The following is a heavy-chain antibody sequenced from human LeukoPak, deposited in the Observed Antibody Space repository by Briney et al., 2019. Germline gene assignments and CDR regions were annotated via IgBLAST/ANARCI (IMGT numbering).Heavy chain of an antibody. Sequence: SETLSLTCTVSGGSISSSSYYWGWIRQPPGKGLEWIGSIYYSGSTYYNPSLKSRVTISVDTSKNQFSLKLSFVTAADTAVYYCARAGWQLGGYYFDYWGQGTLVTVSS. D-gene: IGHD6-6*01. CDR2: IYYSGST. CDR1: GGSISSSSYY. CDR3: ARAGWQLGGYYFDY. J-gene: IGHJ4*02. V-gene: IGHV4-39*07.